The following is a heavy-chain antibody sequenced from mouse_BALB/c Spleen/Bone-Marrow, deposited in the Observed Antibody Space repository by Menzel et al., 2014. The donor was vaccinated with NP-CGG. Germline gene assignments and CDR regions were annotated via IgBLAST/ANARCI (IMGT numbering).Heavy chain of an antibody. CDR3: ARDDYDYFDY. J-gene: IGHJ2*01. Sequence: EVNVVESGGGLVKPGGSLKLSCAASGFAFSSYDMSWVRQTPEKRLEWVAYISSGGGSTYYPDTVKGRFTISRDNAKNTLYLQMSSLKSEDTAMYYCARDDYDYFDYWGQGTTLTVSS. V-gene: IGHV5-12-1*01. D-gene: IGHD2-4*01. CDR1: GFAFSSYD. CDR2: ISSGGGST.